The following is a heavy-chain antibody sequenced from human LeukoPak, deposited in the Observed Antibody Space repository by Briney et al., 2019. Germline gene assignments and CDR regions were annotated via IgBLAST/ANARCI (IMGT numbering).Heavy chain of an antibody. CDR3: AREDLDYDFWSGSISFDP. D-gene: IGHD3-3*01. Sequence: GSLRLSCAASGFTFSSYSMNWVRRAPGKGLEWVSSISSSSSYIYYADSVKGRFTISRDNAKNSLYLQMNSLRAEDTAVYYCAREDLDYDFWSGSISFDPWGQGTLVTVSS. V-gene: IGHV3-21*01. J-gene: IGHJ5*02. CDR2: ISSSSSYI. CDR1: GFTFSSYS.